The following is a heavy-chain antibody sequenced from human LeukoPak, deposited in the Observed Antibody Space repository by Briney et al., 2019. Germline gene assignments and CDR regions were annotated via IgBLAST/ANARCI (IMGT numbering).Heavy chain of an antibody. CDR1: GGTFSSYA. CDR3: ARDRDITMVRGVMLSWFDP. CDR2: IIPIFGTA. Sequence: GASVKVSCKASGGTFSSYAISWVRQAPGQGLEWMGGIIPIFGTANYAQKFQGRVTITADESTSTAYMELRSLRSDDTAVYYCARDRDITMVRGVMLSWFDPWGQGTLVTVSS. V-gene: IGHV1-69*01. D-gene: IGHD3-10*01. J-gene: IGHJ5*02.